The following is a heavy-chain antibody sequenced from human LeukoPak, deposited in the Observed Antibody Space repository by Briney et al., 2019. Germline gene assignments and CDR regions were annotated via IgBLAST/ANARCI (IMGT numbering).Heavy chain of an antibody. CDR1: GYTFTGYF. CDR2: ISGYNGDT. D-gene: IGHD1-26*01. J-gene: IGHJ4*02. CDR3: ARDWGAPHTLNFDY. Sequence: ASVKVSCKASGYTFTGYFMHWVRQAPGQGLEWMAWISGYNGDTNYVQKFQGRVTMTTDTSTSTAYLELRGLRSDDTAVYYCARDWGAPHTLNFDYWGQGTLVTVSS. V-gene: IGHV1-18*04.